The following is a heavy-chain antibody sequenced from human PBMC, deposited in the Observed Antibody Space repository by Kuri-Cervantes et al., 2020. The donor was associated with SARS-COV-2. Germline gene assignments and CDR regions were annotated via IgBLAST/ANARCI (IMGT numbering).Heavy chain of an antibody. Sequence: SETLSLTCTVSGASISSSTYYWGWIRQSPGKGLEWLGSIYESGDTYYSSSLKSRLSLSVDTSKNQFSLKLTSVTAADTAVYYCARGYSLIDYWGQGTLVTVSS. CDR3: ARGYSLIDY. D-gene: IGHD5-18*01. V-gene: IGHV4-39*07. CDR1: GASISSSTYY. J-gene: IGHJ4*02. CDR2: IYESGDT.